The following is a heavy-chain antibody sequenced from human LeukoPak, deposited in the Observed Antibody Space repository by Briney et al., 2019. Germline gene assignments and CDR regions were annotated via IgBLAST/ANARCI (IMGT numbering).Heavy chain of an antibody. J-gene: IGHJ5*02. Sequence: SFKASGYPFISYAMHWVRQAPGQRLKCMGWINAGNGNTKYSQKYKCRVTITRDTSASTAYMELSGLRSEDTAVYYCARGPAPYCSGGSCYGWFDPWGQGTLVTVSS. CDR2: INAGNGNT. CDR3: ARGPAPYCSGGSCYGWFDP. CDR1: GYPFISYA. V-gene: IGHV1-3*01. D-gene: IGHD2-15*01.